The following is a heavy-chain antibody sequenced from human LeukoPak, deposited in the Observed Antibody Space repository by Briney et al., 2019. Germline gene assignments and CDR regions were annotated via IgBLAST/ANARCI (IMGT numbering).Heavy chain of an antibody. D-gene: IGHD6-13*01. CDR2: IYPGDSDT. J-gene: IGHJ6*03. V-gene: IGHV5-51*01. CDR1: GYHFTSYW. CDR3: VRTAGDYYYYMDV. Sequence: GGALQISCKGSGYHFTSYWMGWGRQVPGKGLEGMGNIYPGDSDTRYSPSFQGQVTISVDKSISTAYLQWSSLKASDTAMYYCVRTAGDYYYYMDVWGKGTTVTISS.